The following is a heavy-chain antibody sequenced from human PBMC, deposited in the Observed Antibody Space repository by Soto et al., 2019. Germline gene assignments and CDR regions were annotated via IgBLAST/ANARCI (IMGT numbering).Heavy chain of an antibody. CDR2: ISPSSGHI. J-gene: IGHJ6*02. D-gene: IGHD2-15*01. Sequence: EVHLVESGGGLVKLGGSLRLSCAVSGFTFSSCTMNWVRQAPGKGLEWVSSISPSSGHIYYADSVKGRFTISRDNAKNSLFLQMNSLRGEVTAVYYCSGCSGGACHKNYGMDVWGQGTTVTVSS. V-gene: IGHV3-21*06. CDR3: SGCSGGACHKNYGMDV. CDR1: GFTFSSCT.